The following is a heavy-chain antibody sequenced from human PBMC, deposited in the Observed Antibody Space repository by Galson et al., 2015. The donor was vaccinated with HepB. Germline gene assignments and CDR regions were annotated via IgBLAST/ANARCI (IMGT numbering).Heavy chain of an antibody. CDR2: IWYDGSNK. CDR3: AREHIAARYYYYYYGMDV. CDR1: GFTFSSYG. J-gene: IGHJ6*02. Sequence: SLRLSCAASGFTFSSYGMHWVRQAPGKGLEWVAVIWYDGSNKYYADSVKGRFTISRDNSKNTLYLQMNSLRAEDTAVYYCAREHIAARYYYYYYGMDVWGQGTTVTVSS. D-gene: IGHD6-6*01. V-gene: IGHV3-33*01.